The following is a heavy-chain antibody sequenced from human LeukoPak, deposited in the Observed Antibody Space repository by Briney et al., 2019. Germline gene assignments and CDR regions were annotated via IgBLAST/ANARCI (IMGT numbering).Heavy chain of an antibody. CDR1: GGSISSGGYY. D-gene: IGHD2-2*01. J-gene: IGHJ5*02. V-gene: IGHV4-31*03. CDR2: IYYSGST. Sequence: SETLSLTCTVSGGSISSGGYYWSWIRQHPGKGLEWIGYIYYSGSTYYNPSLKSRVTISVDTSKNQFSLKLSSVTAADTAVYYCARGIREYQSQWGFDPWGQGTLVTVSS. CDR3: ARGIREYQSQWGFDP.